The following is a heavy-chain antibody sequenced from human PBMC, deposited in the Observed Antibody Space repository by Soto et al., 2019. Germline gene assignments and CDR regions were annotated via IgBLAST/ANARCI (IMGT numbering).Heavy chain of an antibody. CDR2: IWYDGSNQ. CDR3: ARDRSYHFDY. V-gene: IGHV3-33*01. J-gene: IGHJ4*02. D-gene: IGHD3-16*02. CDR1: GFTFSTFG. Sequence: QVQLVESGGGVVQPGRSLRLSCAASGFTFSTFGMHWVRQAPGKGLEWVAVIWYDGSNQYYADSVKGRFTVSRDNSKNTLYLQINSLRTEDTAVYYCARDRSYHFDYWGQGTLVTVSS.